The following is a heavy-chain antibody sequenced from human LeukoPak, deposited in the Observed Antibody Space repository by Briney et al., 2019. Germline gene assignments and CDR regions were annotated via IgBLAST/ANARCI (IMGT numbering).Heavy chain of an antibody. CDR2: ISSSGSTI. V-gene: IGHV3-48*03. Sequence: PGGSLRLSCAASGFTFSSYEMNWVRQAPGKGLEWVSYISSSGSTIYYADSVKGRFTISRDNAKNSLYLQMNSLRAEDTAVYCCARGRYYYDSSGYWFQHWGQGTLVTVSS. CDR1: GFTFSSYE. J-gene: IGHJ1*01. D-gene: IGHD3-22*01. CDR3: ARGRYYYDSSGYWFQH.